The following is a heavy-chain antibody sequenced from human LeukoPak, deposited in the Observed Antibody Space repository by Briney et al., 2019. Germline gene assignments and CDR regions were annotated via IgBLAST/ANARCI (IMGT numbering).Heavy chain of an antibody. Sequence: GGSLRLSCAASGFTFSGYWMSWARQAPGKGLEWVANIKEDGSEKYHVYSVKGRYTISRDNGKKSLYLQMNSLRAEDTAVYYCARVSGSLYYYYGMDVWGQGATVTVSS. CDR1: GFTFSGYW. CDR3: ARVSGSLYYYYGMDV. V-gene: IGHV3-7*01. D-gene: IGHD3-10*01. CDR2: IKEDGSEK. J-gene: IGHJ6*02.